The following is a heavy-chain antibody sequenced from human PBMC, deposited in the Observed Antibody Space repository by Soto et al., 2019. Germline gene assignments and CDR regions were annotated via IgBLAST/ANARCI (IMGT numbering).Heavy chain of an antibody. CDR2: INAGNGNT. V-gene: IGHV1-3*01. J-gene: IGHJ6*02. Sequence: QVQLVQSGAEVKKPGASVKVSCKASGYTFTSYAMHWVRQAPGQRLEWMGWINAGNGNTKYSQKFQGRVTITRDTSASTAYMELSSLRSEDTAVYYCARVSYDFWCGYSIYYYYYGMDVWGQGTTVTVSS. CDR1: GYTFTSYA. D-gene: IGHD3-3*01. CDR3: ARVSYDFWCGYSIYYYYYGMDV.